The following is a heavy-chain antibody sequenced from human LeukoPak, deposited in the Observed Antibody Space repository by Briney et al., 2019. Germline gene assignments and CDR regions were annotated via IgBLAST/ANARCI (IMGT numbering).Heavy chain of an antibody. J-gene: IGHJ6*03. Sequence: GGSLGLSCAASGFTFSGYAMNWVRQAPGKGLEWVSAISGSGGTTYYADSVKGRFTISRDNSKNTLYLQMNSLRAEDTAVYYCAKGQGGLNYYYYYMDVWGKGTTVTVSS. CDR3: AKGQGGLNYYYYYMDV. V-gene: IGHV3-23*01. CDR2: ISGSGGTT. CDR1: GFTFSGYA. D-gene: IGHD3-16*01.